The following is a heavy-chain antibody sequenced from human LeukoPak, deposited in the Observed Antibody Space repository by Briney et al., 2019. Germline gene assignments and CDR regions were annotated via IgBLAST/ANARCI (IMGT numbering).Heavy chain of an antibody. D-gene: IGHD3-22*01. V-gene: IGHV4-39*01. CDR1: GGSISSSSYY. CDR3: ARMIGDDAFDI. Sequence: PSETLSLTCAVSGGSISSSSYYWGWIRPPPGKGLEWIGTIYYSGTTYYNPSLKSRVTISVDTSRNQFSLKLSSVTATDTAVYYCARMIGDDAFDIWGQGTMVTVSS. CDR2: IYYSGTT. J-gene: IGHJ3*02.